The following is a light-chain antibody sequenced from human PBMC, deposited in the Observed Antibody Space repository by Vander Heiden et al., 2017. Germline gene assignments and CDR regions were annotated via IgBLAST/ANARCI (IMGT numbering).Light chain of an antibody. CDR1: QSGLYSAKNKNY. V-gene: IGKV4-1*01. Sequence: DIVMSQSRDSLAVALGERATINGKSSQSGLYSAKNKNYLAWYQQKPGQPPKLLIYWASTRESGVPDRFSGSGSGTDFTLTISSLQAEDVAVYYCQQYYSTPFTFGPGTKVDIK. CDR3: QQYYSTPFT. CDR2: WAS. J-gene: IGKJ3*01.